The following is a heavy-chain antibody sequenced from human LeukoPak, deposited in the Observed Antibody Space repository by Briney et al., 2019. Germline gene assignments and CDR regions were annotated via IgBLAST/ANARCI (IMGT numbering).Heavy chain of an antibody. CDR1: GGSTSSYY. Sequence: SETLSLTCTVSGGSTSSYYWSWIRQPPGKGLEWIGYIYYTGSTNYNPSLKSRVTISVDTSKNHFSLKLSSVTAADTAVYYCARVLLSNYDFWSGYSNWFDPWGQGTLVTVSS. CDR2: IYYTGST. CDR3: ARVLLSNYDFWSGYSNWFDP. V-gene: IGHV4-59*01. J-gene: IGHJ5*02. D-gene: IGHD3-3*01.